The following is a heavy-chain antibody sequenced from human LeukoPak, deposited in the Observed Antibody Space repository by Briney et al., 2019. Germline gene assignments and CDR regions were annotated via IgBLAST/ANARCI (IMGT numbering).Heavy chain of an antibody. V-gene: IGHV3-74*01. CDR1: GFTFSSYE. J-gene: IGHJ3*02. CDR3: ARDSFRRDAFDI. CDR2: INSDGSST. Sequence: PGGSLRLSCAASGFTFSSYEMNWVRQAPGKGLVWVSRINSDGSSTSYADSVKGRFTISRDNAKNTLYLQMNSLRAEDTAVYYCARDSFRRDAFDIWGQGTMVTVSS.